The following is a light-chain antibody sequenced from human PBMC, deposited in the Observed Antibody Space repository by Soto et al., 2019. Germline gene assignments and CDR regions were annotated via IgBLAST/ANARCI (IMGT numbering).Light chain of an antibody. V-gene: IGKV2-30*01. CDR2: MVS. CDR1: QSLVYSDGNTY. Sequence: DVVMTQSPLSLPVTLGQPASISCRSSQSLVYSDGNTYLNWFQQRPGQSPRRLIYMVSNRDSEVPDRVSGSGSGTDFTLKISRVEAEDVAVYYCMQGTYWPLTFGGGTNLEIK. CDR3: MQGTYWPLT. J-gene: IGKJ4*01.